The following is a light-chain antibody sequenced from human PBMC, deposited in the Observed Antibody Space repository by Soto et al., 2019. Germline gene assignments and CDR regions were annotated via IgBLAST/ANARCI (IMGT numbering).Light chain of an antibody. V-gene: IGKV3-11*01. CDR2: DVS. J-gene: IGKJ4*01. Sequence: EIVLTQSPATLASSPGERAALSCRASQGVSSYLAWYQQKPGQAPRLPIYDVSKRATGIPARFSGSGSGTDFTLTISSLEPEDFAVYYCQQRSNWPSTVGGGTKVEIK. CDR1: QGVSSY. CDR3: QQRSNWPST.